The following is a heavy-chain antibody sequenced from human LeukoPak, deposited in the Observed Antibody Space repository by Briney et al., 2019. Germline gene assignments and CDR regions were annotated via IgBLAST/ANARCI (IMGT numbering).Heavy chain of an antibody. D-gene: IGHD6-19*01. CDR1: GFTFSSYW. CDR3: ARDLWKGIAVAAYYFDY. J-gene: IGHJ4*02. Sequence: GGSLRLSCAASGFTFSSYWMSWVRQAPGKGLEWVSGINWNGGSTGYADSVKGRFTISRDNAKNSLYLQMNSLRAEDTALYYCARDLWKGIAVAAYYFDYWGQGTLVTVSS. CDR2: INWNGGST. V-gene: IGHV3-20*04.